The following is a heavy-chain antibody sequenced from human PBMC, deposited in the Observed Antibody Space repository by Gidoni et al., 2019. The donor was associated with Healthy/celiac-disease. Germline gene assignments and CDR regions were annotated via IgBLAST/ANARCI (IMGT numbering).Heavy chain of an antibody. CDR1: GFPVSSNY. J-gene: IGHJ4*02. CDR3: ARSGSSGWYGFDY. D-gene: IGHD6-19*01. V-gene: IGHV3-66*01. Sequence: EVQLVESGGGLVQPGGSLRLPCAASGFPVSSNYMSWVRQAPGKGLEWVSVIYSGGSTYYADSVKGRFTISRDNSKNTLYLQMNSLRAEDTAVYYCARSGSSGWYGFDYWGQGTLVTVSS. CDR2: IYSGGST.